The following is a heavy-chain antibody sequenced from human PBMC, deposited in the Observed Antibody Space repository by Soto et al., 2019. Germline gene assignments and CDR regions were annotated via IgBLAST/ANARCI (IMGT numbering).Heavy chain of an antibody. J-gene: IGHJ5*02. CDR2: IWHDGSYK. CDR3: ARDVMAVAGLDL. V-gene: IGHV3-33*01. CDR1: GFTFSSYG. D-gene: IGHD6-19*01. Sequence: QVQLVESGGGVVQPGTSLRLSCEASGFTFSSYGIHWVRQAPGKGLEWVAVIWHDGSYKYYADYVKGRFTISRDNSKNTLYLEMNSLRAEDTAIYYCARDVMAVAGLDLWGQGTLVSVS.